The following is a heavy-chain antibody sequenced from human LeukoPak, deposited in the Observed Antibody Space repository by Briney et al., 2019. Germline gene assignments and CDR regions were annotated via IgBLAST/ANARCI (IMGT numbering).Heavy chain of an antibody. D-gene: IGHD1-14*01. J-gene: IGHJ4*02. Sequence: GGSLRLSCAASGFTFRNYYMSWVRQAPGKGMEWVANINQDGGARYYVDSVKGRFTISRDNAKKSLYLQMNSLRAEDTAVYYCAKEAVRKFDFHYWGQGTLVTVSS. CDR3: AKEAVRKFDFHY. V-gene: IGHV3-7*03. CDR2: INQDGGAR. CDR1: GFTFRNYY.